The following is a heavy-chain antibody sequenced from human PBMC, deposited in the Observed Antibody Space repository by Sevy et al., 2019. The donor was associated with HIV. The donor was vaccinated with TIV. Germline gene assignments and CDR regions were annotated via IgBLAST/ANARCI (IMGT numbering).Heavy chain of an antibody. CDR1: GFTFSSYA. D-gene: IGHD3-10*01. CDR2: ISGSGGST. Sequence: GGSLRLSCAASGFTFSSYAMSWVRQAPGKGLEWVSAISGSGGSTYYADSVKGRFTISRDNSKNTLYLQMNSLRGEDTAVYFCAKVPNGYHGSGREGYYCDYWGQGTLVTVSS. J-gene: IGHJ4*02. CDR3: AKVPNGYHGSGREGYYCDY. V-gene: IGHV3-23*01.